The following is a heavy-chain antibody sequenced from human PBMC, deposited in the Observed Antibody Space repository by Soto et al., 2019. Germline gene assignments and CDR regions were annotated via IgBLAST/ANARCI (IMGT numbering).Heavy chain of an antibody. CDR2: IYSGGST. J-gene: IGHJ4*02. Sequence: PGGSLRLSCAASGFTVRSDYMSWVRQAPGKGLEWVSVIYSGGSTYYADSVKGRFTISRDNSKNTLYLQMNSLRAEDTAVYYCARDRGAVPGDWGQGTLVTVSS. D-gene: IGHD6-19*01. CDR3: ARDRGAVPGD. V-gene: IGHV3-66*01. CDR1: GFTVRSDY.